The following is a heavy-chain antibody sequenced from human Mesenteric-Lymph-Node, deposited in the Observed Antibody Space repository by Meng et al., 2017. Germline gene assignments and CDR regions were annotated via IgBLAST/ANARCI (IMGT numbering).Heavy chain of an antibody. CDR1: GGCIRNDQW. V-gene: IGHV4-4*02. CDR3: TTLYGDSIS. D-gene: IGHD4-17*01. CDR2: IYHSGRT. Sequence: KRQDSGPGLVKASGTLSLTCDVSGGCIRNDQWWSWVRQAPGKGLEWIGEIYHSGRTNYNPSVKSRVSMSVDKSQNHFSLRLSSVTAADTAVYYCTTLYGDSISWGQGTLVTVSS. J-gene: IGHJ4*02.